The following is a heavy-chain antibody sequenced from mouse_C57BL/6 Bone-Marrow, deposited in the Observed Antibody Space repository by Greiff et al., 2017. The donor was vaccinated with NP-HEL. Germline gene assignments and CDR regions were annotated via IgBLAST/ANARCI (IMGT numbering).Heavy chain of an antibody. D-gene: IGHD1-1*01. CDR3: TRDYYGSSYGY. CDR2: IYPGNSDT. Sequence: EVQLQQSGTVLARPGASVKMCCKTSGYTFTSYWMHWVKQRPGQGLAWIGAIYPGNSDTSYKQKFKGKAKLTAVTSASTAYMELSSLTNEDSAVYYCTRDYYGSSYGYWGQGTTLTVSS. CDR1: GYTFTSYW. V-gene: IGHV1-5*01. J-gene: IGHJ2*01.